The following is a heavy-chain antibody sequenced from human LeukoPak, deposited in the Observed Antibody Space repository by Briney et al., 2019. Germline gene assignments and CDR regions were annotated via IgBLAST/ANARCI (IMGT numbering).Heavy chain of an antibody. CDR3: ATDTGLGYFDS. CDR2: IRQDGIKK. V-gene: IGHV3-7*01. CDR1: GFTLCNYW. J-gene: IGHJ4*02. D-gene: IGHD3/OR15-3a*01. Sequence: GGSLRLSCAASGFTLCNYWMSCLRQAPGKGLEWVANIRQDGIKKNYVDSVEGRFTISRDNAQNSVYLQMNSRRAEDTAVYCCATDTGLGYFDSWGQGTLVTVSS.